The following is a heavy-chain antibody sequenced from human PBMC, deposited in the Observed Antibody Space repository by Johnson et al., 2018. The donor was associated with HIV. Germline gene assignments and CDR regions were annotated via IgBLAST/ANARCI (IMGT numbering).Heavy chain of an antibody. CDR2: IWYDGSNK. V-gene: IGHV3-33*06. J-gene: IGHJ3*02. CDR1: GFTFSYYG. Sequence: QVQLVESGGGVVQPGKSLRLSCAASGFTFSYYGMHWVRQAPGKGLEWVAVIWYDGSNKFYADSVKGRFTISRDNSKNTVYLQMNSLRVEDTAVYYWAKSPGKDHGGNSGGFDIWGQGTMVTVSS. CDR3: AKSPGKDHGGNSGGFDI. D-gene: IGHD4/OR15-4a*01.